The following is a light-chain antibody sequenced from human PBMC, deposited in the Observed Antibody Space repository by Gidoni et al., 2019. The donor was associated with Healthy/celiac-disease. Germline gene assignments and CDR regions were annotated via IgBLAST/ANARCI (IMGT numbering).Light chain of an antibody. J-gene: IGKJ1*01. CDR1: QSVSSN. V-gene: IGKV3-15*01. CDR3: QQYNNWPRT. Sequence: EIVMTQSPATLSVSQGERATLSCRAGQSVSSNLAWYQQKPGQATRLLIYGASTRATGIPARFSGSGSGTEFTLTISSLQSEDFAVYYCQQYNNWPRTFGQGTKVEIK. CDR2: GAS.